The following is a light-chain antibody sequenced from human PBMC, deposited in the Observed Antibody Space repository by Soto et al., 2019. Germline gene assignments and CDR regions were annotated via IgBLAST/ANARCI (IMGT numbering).Light chain of an antibody. CDR1: QSVSIY. CDR2: DAS. Sequence: IVLTQTKDTLSLSPGERATLSCRASQSVSIYLAWYQQRPGQAPRLLIYDASNRATGIPARFSGSGSGTDFTLTICSLDPEDFAVYYCQPRSNGPTISFSHGTLLEIK. CDR3: QPRSNGPTIS. V-gene: IGKV3-11*01. J-gene: IGKJ5*01.